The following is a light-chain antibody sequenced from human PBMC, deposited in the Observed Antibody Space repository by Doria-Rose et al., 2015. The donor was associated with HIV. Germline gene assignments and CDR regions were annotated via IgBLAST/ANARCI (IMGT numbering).Light chain of an antibody. V-gene: IGKV3-11*01. CDR2: DAS. Sequence: EIVLTQSPATLSLSPGERATLSCRASQSVSSNSAWYQQKPGQAPRLLIYDASNRATGTPARFSGSGSGTDFTLTISSLEPEDFAVYFCQQRSNWPPIFTFGPGTKVDI. J-gene: IGKJ3*01. CDR3: QQRSNWPPIFT. CDR1: QSVSSN.